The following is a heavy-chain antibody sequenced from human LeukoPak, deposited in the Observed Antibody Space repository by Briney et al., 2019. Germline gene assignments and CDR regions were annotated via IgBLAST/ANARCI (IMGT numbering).Heavy chain of an antibody. CDR2: IIPIFGTA. Sequence: SENLSCNSSVGTFTSYAISWVRQAPRQGPEWMGGIIPIFGTANNAQKFQGRVTITADKSTITAYMELSSLRSEDTAVYSCARLDYYDSSGSPNYWGQGTLVTVSS. CDR3: ARLDYYDSSGSPNY. J-gene: IGHJ4*02. V-gene: IGHV1-69*06. D-gene: IGHD3-22*01. CDR1: VGTFTSYA.